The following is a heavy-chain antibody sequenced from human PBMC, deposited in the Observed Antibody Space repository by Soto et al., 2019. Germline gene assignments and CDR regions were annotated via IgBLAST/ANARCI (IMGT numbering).Heavy chain of an antibody. V-gene: IGHV3-48*02. J-gene: IGHJ4*02. CDR1: GFTFSTYS. D-gene: IGHD6-25*01. CDR3: ARGTRLADYFDY. CDR2: ISGSSSTI. Sequence: LRLSCAASGFTFSTYSINWVRQAPGKGLEWVSYISGSSSTIYYTDAVKGRFTISRDNAKNSLYLQMNSLRDEDTAVYYCARGTRLADYFDYRGPGTLVTVSS.